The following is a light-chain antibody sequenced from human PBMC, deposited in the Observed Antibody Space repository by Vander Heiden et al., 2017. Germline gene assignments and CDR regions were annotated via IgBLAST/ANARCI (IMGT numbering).Light chain of an antibody. CDR3: SSYTNTNTWV. J-gene: IGLJ3*02. V-gene: IGLV2-14*01. CDR2: EVT. Sequence: QSALTQPASVSGSPGQSITISCTGTSSDIGLFNYVSWYRHHPGEAPKLLISEVTNRPSGVASRFAGSKSGNAASLTISGLQAEDEADYYCSSYTNTNTWVFGGGTKLTVL. CDR1: SSDIGLFNY.